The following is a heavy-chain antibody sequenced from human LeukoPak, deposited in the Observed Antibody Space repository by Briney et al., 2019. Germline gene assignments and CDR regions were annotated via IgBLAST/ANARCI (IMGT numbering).Heavy chain of an antibody. CDR2: IYYSGST. Sequence: SETLSLTCTVSGGSISSYYWSWIRQPPGKGLEWIGYIYYSGSTNYNPSLKSRVTISVDTSKNQFSLKLSSVTAADTAVYYCAGGGWGYYYYGMDVWGQGTTVTVSS. V-gene: IGHV4-59*01. CDR1: GGSISSYY. D-gene: IGHD6-19*01. CDR3: AGGGWGYYYYGMDV. J-gene: IGHJ6*02.